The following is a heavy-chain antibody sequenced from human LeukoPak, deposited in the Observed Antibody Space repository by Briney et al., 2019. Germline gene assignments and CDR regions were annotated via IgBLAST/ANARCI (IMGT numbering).Heavy chain of an antibody. V-gene: IGHV3-74*01. CDR1: GFAFSSYW. CDR2: IKSDGST. CDR3: ARAPSEIGGYYPEYFRH. J-gene: IGHJ1*01. Sequence: ETLRLTCAASGFAFSSYWMHWVRQIPGKGLVWVSRIKSDGSTNYADSVKGRFTISRDNAKNTLSLQMNSLRAEDTGVYYCARAPSEIGGYYPEYFRHWGQGTLVTVSS. D-gene: IGHD3-22*01.